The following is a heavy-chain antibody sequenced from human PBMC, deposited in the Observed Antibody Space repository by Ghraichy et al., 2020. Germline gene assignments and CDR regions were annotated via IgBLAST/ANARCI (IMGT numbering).Heavy chain of an antibody. D-gene: IGHD2-2*01. J-gene: IGHJ3*02. CDR3: ARDLGRYCSSTSCADAFDI. CDR1: GYTFTSYG. CDR2: ISAYNGDT. Sequence: ASVKVSCKASGYTFTSYGISWVRQAPGQGLEWMGWISAYNGDTNYAQKLQGRVTMTTDTSTSTAYMELRSLRSDDTAVYYCARDLGRYCSSTSCADAFDIWGQGTMVTVSS. V-gene: IGHV1-18*01.